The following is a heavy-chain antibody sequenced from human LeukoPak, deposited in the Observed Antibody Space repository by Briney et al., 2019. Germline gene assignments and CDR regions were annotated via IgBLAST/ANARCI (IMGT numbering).Heavy chain of an antibody. CDR3: ARRFDS. V-gene: IGHV3-48*01. CDR1: GFSFTAYS. J-gene: IGHJ4*02. CDR2: IGPGGDI. Sequence: GGSLRLSCAASGFSFTAYSMNWVRQAPGRGLEWISYIGPGGDIYYADSVTGRFTVSRDTAKNSLYLQMNGLRVEDTAVYHCARRFDSWGQGTLVTVSS.